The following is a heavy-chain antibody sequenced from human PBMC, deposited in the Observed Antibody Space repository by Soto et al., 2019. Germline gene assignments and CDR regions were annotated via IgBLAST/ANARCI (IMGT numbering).Heavy chain of an antibody. J-gene: IGHJ4*02. CDR1: GDSISSSNW. D-gene: IGHD3-22*01. CDR3: ARDGGSSGYDFDY. V-gene: IGHV4-4*02. Sequence: QVQLQESGPGLVKPSGTLSLTCAVSGDSISSSNWWSWVRQPPGKGLEWIGEIYHSGSTNYNPSLRSRVTISVDKSKNQFSLNLSSVTAADTAVYYCARDGGSSGYDFDYWGQGTLVTVSS. CDR2: IYHSGST.